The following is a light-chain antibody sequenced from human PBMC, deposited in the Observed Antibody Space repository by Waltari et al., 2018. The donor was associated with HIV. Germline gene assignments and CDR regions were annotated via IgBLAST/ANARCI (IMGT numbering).Light chain of an antibody. J-gene: IGLJ2*01. CDR1: SSDVGAYNL. CDR2: EVT. V-gene: IGLV2-8*01. Sequence: QSALTQPPSASGSPGQSVTISCTGTSSDVGAYNLVSWYQQRPGEAPKLMIYEVTKWPSGVPARFSGSKSGNTASLTVSGLQAEDEADYYCSSYAGSATLAFGGGTKLTVL. CDR3: SSYAGSATLA.